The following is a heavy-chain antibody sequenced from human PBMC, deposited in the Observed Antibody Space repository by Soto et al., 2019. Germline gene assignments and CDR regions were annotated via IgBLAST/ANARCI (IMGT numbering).Heavy chain of an antibody. CDR3: AKDGYCSGGSCYPRSPNFDY. V-gene: IGHV3-23*01. Sequence: GGSLRLSCAASGFTFSSYAMSWVRQAPGKGLEWVSAISGSGGSTYYADSVKGRFTISRDNSKNTLYLQMNSLRAEDTAVYYCAKDGYCSGGSCYPRSPNFDYWGQGTLVTVSS. J-gene: IGHJ4*02. D-gene: IGHD2-15*01. CDR1: GFTFSSYA. CDR2: ISGSGGST.